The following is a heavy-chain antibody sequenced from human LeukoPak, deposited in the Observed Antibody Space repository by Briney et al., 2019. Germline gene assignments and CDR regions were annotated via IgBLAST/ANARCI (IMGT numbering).Heavy chain of an antibody. V-gene: IGHV4-38-2*01. D-gene: IGHD3-22*01. Sequence: SQTLSLTCAVSGYSIRSGYYWAWFRQPPGKGRRWIGSINHSGSVYYNPSLKSRITISVDTSKNQFSLKLRSVTASDTAVYYCARPVGLRITTRYDAFDIWGQGTMVTVSS. CDR2: INHSGSV. J-gene: IGHJ3*02. CDR3: ARPVGLRITTRYDAFDI. CDR1: GYSIRSGYY.